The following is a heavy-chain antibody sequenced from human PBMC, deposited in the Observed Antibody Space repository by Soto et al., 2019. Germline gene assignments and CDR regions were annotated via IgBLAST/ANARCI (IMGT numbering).Heavy chain of an antibody. Sequence: PGGSLRLSCAASGFTFSGYAMSWVRQAPGKGLEWVSEISGSGDSTYYADSVKGRFTISRDNSKNTQYLQMNSLRAEDTAVYYCTKEMYFGASPDYWGQGTLVTVSS. D-gene: IGHD2-8*01. V-gene: IGHV3-23*01. J-gene: IGHJ4*02. CDR1: GFTFSGYA. CDR2: ISGSGDST. CDR3: TKEMYFGASPDY.